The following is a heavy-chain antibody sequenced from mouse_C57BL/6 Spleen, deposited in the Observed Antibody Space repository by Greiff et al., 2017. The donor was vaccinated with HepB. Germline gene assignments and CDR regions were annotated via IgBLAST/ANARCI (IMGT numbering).Heavy chain of an antibody. CDR1: GFTFSDYG. D-gene: IGHD1-1*01. Sequence: EVKVVESGGGLVKPGGSLKLSCAASGFTFSDYGMHWVRQAPEKGLEWVAYISSSSSTIYYADTVKGRFTIARDNAKNTLFLQMTRLRSEDTAMYYCARSYYGSSYGYYYAMDYWGQGTSVTVSS. J-gene: IGHJ4*01. CDR2: ISSSSSTI. CDR3: ARSYYGSSYGYYYAMDY. V-gene: IGHV5-17*01.